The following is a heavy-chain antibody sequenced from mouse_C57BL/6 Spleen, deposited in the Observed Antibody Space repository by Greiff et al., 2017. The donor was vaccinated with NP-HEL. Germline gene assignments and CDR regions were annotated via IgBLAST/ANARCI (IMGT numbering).Heavy chain of an antibody. D-gene: IGHD4-1*01. J-gene: IGHJ1*03. CDR1: GFTFSSYG. CDR2: ISSGGSYP. CDR3: ARRGTGTGYFDV. V-gene: IGHV5-6*01. Sequence: EVQRVESGGDLVKPGGPLKLSCAASGFTFSSYGMSWVRQTPDKRLAWVATISSGGSYPYYPASVKGRFTISRDNAKNTLYLQMSSLKSEDTAMYYCARRGTGTGYFDVWGTGTTVTVSS.